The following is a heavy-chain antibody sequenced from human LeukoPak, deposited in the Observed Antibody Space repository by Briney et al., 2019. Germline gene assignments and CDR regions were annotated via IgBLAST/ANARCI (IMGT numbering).Heavy chain of an antibody. CDR3: AKSECSGGSCYWFDP. J-gene: IGHJ5*02. CDR1: AYTFTGYY. Sequence: ASVKVSCKASAYTFTGYYMHWVRQAPGQGLEWMGWINPNSGGTNYAQKFQGRVTMTRDTSISTAYMELSRLRSDDTAVYYCAKSECSGGSCYWFDPWGQGTLVTVSS. V-gene: IGHV1-2*02. D-gene: IGHD2-15*01. CDR2: INPNSGGT.